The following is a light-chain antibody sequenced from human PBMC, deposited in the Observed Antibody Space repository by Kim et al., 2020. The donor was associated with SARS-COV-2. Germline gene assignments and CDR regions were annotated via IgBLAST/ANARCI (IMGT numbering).Light chain of an antibody. V-gene: IGLV1-44*01. CDR3: GAWDDTLKGYV. CDR1: SSNIGTNT. CDR2: TSN. J-gene: IGLJ1*01. Sequence: QSVLTQLPSASGTPGQRVTISSSGSSSNIGTNTVNWYQQLSGTAPKLLIYTSNQRPSGVPDRFSGSKSGTSASLAISGLQSEDEGDYYCGAWDDTLKGYVLGTGTRVTV.